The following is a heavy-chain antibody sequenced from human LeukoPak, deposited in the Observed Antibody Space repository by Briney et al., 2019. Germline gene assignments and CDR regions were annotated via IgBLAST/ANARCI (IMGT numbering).Heavy chain of an antibody. D-gene: IGHD4-23*01. CDR2: ISGSGGST. Sequence: GGSLRLSCAASGFTFRGYAMSWVRQAPGKGLEWVSAISGSGGSTYYADSVKGRFTISRDNSKNTLYLQMNSLRAEDTAVYYCAKDRNTVGVSYFDYWGQGTLVTVSS. CDR3: AKDRNTVGVSYFDY. V-gene: IGHV3-23*01. CDR1: GFTFRGYA. J-gene: IGHJ4*02.